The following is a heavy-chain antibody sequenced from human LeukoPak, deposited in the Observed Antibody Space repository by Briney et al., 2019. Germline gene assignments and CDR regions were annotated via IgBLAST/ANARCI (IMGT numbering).Heavy chain of an antibody. Sequence: ASVKVSCKASGYTFTGYYMHWVRQASGQGLEWMGWINPNSGGTKYAQKFQGRVTLTRDTSMSTAYMELSRLRSDDTAVYYCAREREYSGYDSDYWGQGTLVTVSS. CDR3: AREREYSGYDSDY. CDR2: INPNSGGT. D-gene: IGHD5-12*01. CDR1: GYTFTGYY. V-gene: IGHV1-2*02. J-gene: IGHJ4*02.